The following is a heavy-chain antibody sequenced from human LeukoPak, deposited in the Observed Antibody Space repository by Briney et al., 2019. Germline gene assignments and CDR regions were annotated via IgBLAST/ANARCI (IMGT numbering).Heavy chain of an antibody. D-gene: IGHD6-19*01. CDR1: GFTFDDYA. J-gene: IGHJ4*02. V-gene: IGHV3-9*01. CDR2: ISWNSGSI. Sequence: AGGSLRLSCAASGFTFDDYAMHWVRQAPGKGPEWVSGISWNSGSIGYADSVKGRFTISRDNAKNSLYLQMNSLRAEDTALYYCAKAAGYSSGWFDYWGQGTLVTVSS. CDR3: AKAAGYSSGWFDY.